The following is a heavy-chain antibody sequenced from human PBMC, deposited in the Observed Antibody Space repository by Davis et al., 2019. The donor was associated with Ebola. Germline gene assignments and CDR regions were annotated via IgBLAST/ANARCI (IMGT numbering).Heavy chain of an antibody. CDR3: ARDRYSGYE. D-gene: IGHD5-12*01. J-gene: IGHJ4*02. CDR1: GYTFTSYG. CDR2: ISAYNGNT. Sequence: AASVKVSCKASGYTFTSYGISWVRQAPGQGLEWMGWISAYNGNTNYAQKLQGRVTMTRNTSISTAYMELSSLRSEDTAVYYCARDRYSGYEWGQGTLVTVSS. V-gene: IGHV1-18*01.